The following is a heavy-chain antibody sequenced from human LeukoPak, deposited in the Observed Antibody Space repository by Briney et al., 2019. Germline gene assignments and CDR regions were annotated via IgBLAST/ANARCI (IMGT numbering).Heavy chain of an antibody. Sequence: SETLSLTCAVYGGSFSGYYWSWIRQPPGKGLEWIGEINHSGSTNYNPSLKSRVTISVDMSKNQFSLKLSSVTAADTAVYYCARDHRYNWNYFYYYYMDVWGKGTTVTVSS. V-gene: IGHV4-34*01. J-gene: IGHJ6*03. CDR2: INHSGST. CDR3: ARDHRYNWNYFYYYYMDV. CDR1: GGSFSGYY. D-gene: IGHD1-7*01.